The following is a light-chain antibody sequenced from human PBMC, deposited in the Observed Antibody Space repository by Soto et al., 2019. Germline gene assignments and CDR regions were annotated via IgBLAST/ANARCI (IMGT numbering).Light chain of an antibody. J-gene: IGKJ1*01. CDR1: QSVGPN. V-gene: IGKV3-15*01. CDR2: HVS. Sequence: EIWLTQSPATLSVSPGDSATLSCGASQSVGPNLVWYQQRFGQSPRLLIYHVSTRATGVPARLSGTGYGTELTITISSMQSEDFELYYCQQYNDWPLTFGQGTKVDIK. CDR3: QQYNDWPLT.